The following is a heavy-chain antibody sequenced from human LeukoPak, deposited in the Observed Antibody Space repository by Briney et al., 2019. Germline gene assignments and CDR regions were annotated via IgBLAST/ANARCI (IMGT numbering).Heavy chain of an antibody. CDR3: ARVIFSRYSGSRYYFDY. J-gene: IGHJ4*02. V-gene: IGHV3-7*04. CDR1: GFTFSSYW. D-gene: IGHD1-26*01. Sequence: GGSLRLSCAASGFTFSSYWMSWVRQAPGKGLEWVANIKQDGSEKYYVDSVKGRFTISSDNAKNSLYLQMNSLRAEDTAVYYCARVIFSRYSGSRYYFDYWGQGTLVTVSS. CDR2: IKQDGSEK.